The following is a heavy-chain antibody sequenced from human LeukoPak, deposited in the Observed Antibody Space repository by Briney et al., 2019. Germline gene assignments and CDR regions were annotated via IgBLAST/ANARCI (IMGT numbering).Heavy chain of an antibody. CDR1: GGSISSSSYY. J-gene: IGHJ5*02. Sequence: NASETLSLTCTVSGGSISSSSYYWGWLRQPRGKGLEWVGSIYYSGSTYYNPSLKSRVTISVDTSKNQYSLKLSSVTAADTAVYYCARHDVVPAAIRRANWFDPWGQGTLVTVSS. CDR3: ARHDVVPAAIRRANWFDP. V-gene: IGHV4-39*01. D-gene: IGHD2-2*01. CDR2: IYYSGST.